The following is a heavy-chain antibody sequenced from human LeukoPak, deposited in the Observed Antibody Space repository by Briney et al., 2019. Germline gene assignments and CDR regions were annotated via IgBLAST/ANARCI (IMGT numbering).Heavy chain of an antibody. V-gene: IGHV4-31*03. CDR2: VYDSGST. D-gene: IGHD3-10*01. CDR1: GGSISRGGDY. Sequence: SQTLSLTCTVSGGSISRGGDYWSWIRQHPGKGLEWIGYVYDSGSTYCNPSLKSRVTISADTSKNQFSLKLSSVTAADTAVFYCARVPIIRGVIEDWGQGTLVSVSS. J-gene: IGHJ4*02. CDR3: ARVPIIRGVIED.